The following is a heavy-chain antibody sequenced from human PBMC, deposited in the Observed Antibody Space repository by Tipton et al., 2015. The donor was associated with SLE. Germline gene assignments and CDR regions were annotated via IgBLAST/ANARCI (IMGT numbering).Heavy chain of an antibody. Sequence: TLSLTCTVSGGSISSYYWSWIRQPPGKGLEWIGYIYYSGNTNYNPSLKSRVTISVDTSKNQFSLKLSSVTAADTAVYYCARRDSTMGAFDYWGQGTLVIVSS. CDR1: GGSISSYY. CDR3: ARRDSTMGAFDY. D-gene: IGHD2-2*01. CDR2: IYYSGNT. V-gene: IGHV4-59*07. J-gene: IGHJ4*02.